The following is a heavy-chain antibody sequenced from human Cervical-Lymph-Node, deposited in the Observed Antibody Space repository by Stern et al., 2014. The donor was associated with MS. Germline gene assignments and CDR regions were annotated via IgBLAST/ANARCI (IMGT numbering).Heavy chain of an antibody. D-gene: IGHD3/OR15-3a*01. V-gene: IGHV2-5*02. J-gene: IGHJ2*01. CDR1: GFSLISGGVG. CDR2: INGDEDK. Sequence: QVTLKESGPTLVKPTQTLTLTCNFSGFSLISGGVGVGWLRQPPGKALEWLAVINGDEDKPLSPSLKTRLTITKDTSKNLVVLTMTNMDPVDTATYYCAHIPSLDPLRGYFDLWGRGTLVTVSS. CDR3: AHIPSLDPLRGYFDL.